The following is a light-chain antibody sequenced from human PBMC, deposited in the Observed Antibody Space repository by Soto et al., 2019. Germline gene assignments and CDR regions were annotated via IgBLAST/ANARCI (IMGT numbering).Light chain of an antibody. CDR2: GAF. V-gene: IGKV3-20*01. J-gene: IGKJ1*01. Sequence: VLTHSPGPLSLSPVESSTISCRASQSVISTYLAWYQQKPGQATRLLILGAFGRATGIPDRFRGSGSGTDFTLTISIMEPEDFAVYYCQQYGGSSPPLTFGQGTKVDIK. CDR3: QQYGGSSPPLT. CDR1: QSVISTY.